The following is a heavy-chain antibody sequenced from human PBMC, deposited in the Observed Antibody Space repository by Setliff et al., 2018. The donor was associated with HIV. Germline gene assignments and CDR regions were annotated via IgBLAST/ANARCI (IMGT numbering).Heavy chain of an antibody. CDR2: ISSSGSTI. CDR1: GFTFSDYY. CDR3: AREVVGATERYYFDY. Sequence: GGSLRLSCAASGFTFSDYYMSWIRQAPGKGLEWVSYISSSGSTIYYADSVKGRFTISRDNAKNSLYLQMNSLRAEDTAVYYCAREVVGATERYYFDYWGQRTLVTVSS. D-gene: IGHD1-26*01. V-gene: IGHV3-11*01. J-gene: IGHJ4*02.